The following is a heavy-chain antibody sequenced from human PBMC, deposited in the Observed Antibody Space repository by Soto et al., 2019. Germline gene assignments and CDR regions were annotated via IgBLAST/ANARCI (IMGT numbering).Heavy chain of an antibody. CDR1: GGSFSGYY. V-gene: IGHV4-34*01. CDR2: INHSGST. J-gene: IGHJ4*02. CDR3: ARDRADYGAYLIIFPLDY. D-gene: IGHD4-17*01. Sequence: QVQLQQWGAGLLKPSETLSLTCAVYGGSFSGYYWSWIRQPPGKGLEWIGEINHSGSTNYNPSLKSRVTISVDTSKNQFSLKLSSVTAADTAVYYCARDRADYGAYLIIFPLDYWGQGTLVTVSS.